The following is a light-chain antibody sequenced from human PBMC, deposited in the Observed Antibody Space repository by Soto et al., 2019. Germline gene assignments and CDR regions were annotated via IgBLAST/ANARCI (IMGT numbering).Light chain of an antibody. CDR3: SSYTSSSTLVV. CDR1: SSDVGGYNY. V-gene: IGLV2-14*01. J-gene: IGLJ2*01. CDR2: EVS. Sequence: QSALTQPASVSGSPGQSITISCTGTSSDVGGYNYDSWYQQHPGKAPKLMIFEVSNRPSGVSYRFSGSKSGNTASLTISGLQAEDEADYYCSSYTSSSTLVVFGGGTKVTVL.